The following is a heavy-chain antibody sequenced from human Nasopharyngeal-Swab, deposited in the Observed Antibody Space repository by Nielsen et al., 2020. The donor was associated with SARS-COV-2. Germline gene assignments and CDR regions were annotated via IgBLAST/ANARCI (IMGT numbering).Heavy chain of an antibody. CDR3: ARSNNWALEF. CDR2: ISPSDGSSP. CDR1: GFTFSSYW. J-gene: IGHJ4*02. Sequence: GESLKISCAASGFTFSSYWMHWVRQAPGKGLMDVSYISPSDGSSPNYADSVKGRFTISRDNAKNTLYLQMNTLRAEDTAVYYCARSNNWALEFWGQGTPVTVSA. V-gene: IGHV3-74*01. D-gene: IGHD1-1*01.